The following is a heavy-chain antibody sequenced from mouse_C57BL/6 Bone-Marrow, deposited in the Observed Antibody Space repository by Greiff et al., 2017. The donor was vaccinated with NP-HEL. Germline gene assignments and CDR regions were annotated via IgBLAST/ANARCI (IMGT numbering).Heavy chain of an antibody. CDR3: AKTRGHYYGLYYYAMDY. J-gene: IGHJ4*01. Sequence: QVQLKESGPGLVQPSQSLSITCTVSGFSLTSYGVHWVRQSPGKGLEWLGVIWRGGSTDYNAAFMSRLSITKDNSKSQVFFKMNSLQADDTAIYYCAKTRGHYYGLYYYAMDYWGQGTSVTVSS. V-gene: IGHV2-5*01. CDR2: IWRGGST. D-gene: IGHD1-2*01. CDR1: GFSLTSYG.